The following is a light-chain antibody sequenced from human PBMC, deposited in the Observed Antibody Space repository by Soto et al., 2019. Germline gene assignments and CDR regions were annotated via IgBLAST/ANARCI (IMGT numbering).Light chain of an antibody. J-gene: IGKJ5*01. CDR2: VAS. Sequence: DIRMTQSPSSLSAFVGDRVTITCRASQSIITYLNWYQQKPGKAPKLLIYVASTLQSGVPSRFSGSGSGTDFTLTISSVQREDFATYYCQQTYSTPPITFGQGTRLEI. CDR1: QSIITY. CDR3: QQTYSTPPIT. V-gene: IGKV1-39*01.